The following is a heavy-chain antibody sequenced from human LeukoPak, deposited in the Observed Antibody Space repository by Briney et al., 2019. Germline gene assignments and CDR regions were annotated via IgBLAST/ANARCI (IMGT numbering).Heavy chain of an antibody. D-gene: IGHD3-10*02. CDR1: GFTFSSYS. CDR3: AELGITMIGGV. V-gene: IGHV3-21*01. Sequence: GGSLRLSCAASGFTFSSYSMKWVRQAPGKGLEWVSSISSSSTSIYYADSVRGRCTISRDNAKNSLYLQMNSLRAEDTAVYYCAELGITMIGGVWGKGTTVTISS. CDR2: ISSSSTSI. J-gene: IGHJ6*04.